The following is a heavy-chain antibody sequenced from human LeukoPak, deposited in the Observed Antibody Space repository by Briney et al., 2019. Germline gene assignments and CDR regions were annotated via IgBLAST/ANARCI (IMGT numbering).Heavy chain of an antibody. D-gene: IGHD3-16*01. J-gene: IGHJ4*02. V-gene: IGHV4-39*01. CDR2: LYYSGST. CDR1: RGSITGRAYY. CDR3: ARGGRDSHRVDY. Sequence: SGTLSLTCTVSRGSITGRAYYWGWIRQPPGKGPEWIGTLYYSGSTFFNPSLKNRVTIAVDPSKDQFSLSLSSVTAADTAIYYCARGGRDSHRVDYWGQGTLVTVSS.